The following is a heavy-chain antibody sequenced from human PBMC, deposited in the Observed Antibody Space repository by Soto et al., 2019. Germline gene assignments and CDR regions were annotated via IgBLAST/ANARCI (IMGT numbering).Heavy chain of an antibody. Sequence: PGGSLRLSCAASGFTFSNYGMHWVRQAPGKGLEWVALISYDGSNKYYADSVKGRFTISRDNSRNTLYLQMNSLRAEDTAVYYCAKDFDPFTVSTTGFDPWGQGTQVTVSS. D-gene: IGHD4-4*01. CDR1: GFTFSNYG. J-gene: IGHJ5*02. CDR3: AKDFDPFTVSTTGFDP. CDR2: ISYDGSNK. V-gene: IGHV3-30*18.